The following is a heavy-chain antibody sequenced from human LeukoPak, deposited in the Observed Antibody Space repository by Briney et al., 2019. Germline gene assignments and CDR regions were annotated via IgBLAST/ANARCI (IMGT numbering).Heavy chain of an antibody. D-gene: IGHD1-1*01. Sequence: SETLSLTCTVSGGSISSGSYYWSWIRQPAGKGLEWIGSIYTSGSTNYNPSLKSRVTISVDTSKNQFSLKLSSVTAADTAVYYCARGTGTIHSYYYYYMDVWGKGTTVTISS. V-gene: IGHV4-61*02. CDR3: ARGTGTIHSYYYYYMDV. J-gene: IGHJ6*03. CDR1: GGSISSGSYY. CDR2: IYTSGST.